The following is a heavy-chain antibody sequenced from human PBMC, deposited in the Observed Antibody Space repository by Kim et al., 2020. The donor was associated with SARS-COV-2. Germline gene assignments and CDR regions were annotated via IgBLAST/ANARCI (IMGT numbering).Heavy chain of an antibody. D-gene: IGHD1-1*01. Sequence: GGSLRLSCAASGFTFSDYYMDWVRQAPGKGLEWVGRTRNKVNSYTTEYAASVKGRFFISRDDSKNSLYLQMNSLKTEDTAVYYCAKGGVGTPIPGVFDVCGQGATVTVSS. J-gene: IGHJ6*02. CDR2: TRNKVNSYTT. V-gene: IGHV3-72*01. CDR3: AKGGVGTPIPGVFDV. CDR1: GFTFSDYY.